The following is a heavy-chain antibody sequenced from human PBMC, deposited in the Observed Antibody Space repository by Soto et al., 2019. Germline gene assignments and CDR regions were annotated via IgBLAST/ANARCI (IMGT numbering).Heavy chain of an antibody. CDR3: ARLIVDTAMVTYYFDY. CDR1: GYTFTSYG. V-gene: IGHV1-18*01. J-gene: IGHJ4*02. CDR2: ISAYNGNT. Sequence: ASGYTFTSYGISWVRQAPGQGLEWMGWISAYNGNTNYAQKLQGRVTMTTDTSTSTAYMELRSLRSDDTAVYYCARLIVDTAMVTYYFDYWGQGTLVTVSS. D-gene: IGHD5-18*01.